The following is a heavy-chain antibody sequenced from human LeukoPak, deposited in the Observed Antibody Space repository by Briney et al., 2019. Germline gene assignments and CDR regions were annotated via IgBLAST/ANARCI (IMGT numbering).Heavy chain of an antibody. CDR1: GFTFSSYS. J-gene: IGHJ6*03. V-gene: IGHV3-48*01. CDR3: ARPAARDRFGYYYYMDV. CDR2: ISSSSSTI. Sequence: PGGSLRLSCAASGFTFSSYSMNWVRQAPGKGLEWVSYISSSSSTIYYADSVKGRFTISRDNAKNSLYLQMNSLRAEDTAVYYCARPAARDRFGYYYYMDVWGKGTTVTVSS. D-gene: IGHD6-6*01.